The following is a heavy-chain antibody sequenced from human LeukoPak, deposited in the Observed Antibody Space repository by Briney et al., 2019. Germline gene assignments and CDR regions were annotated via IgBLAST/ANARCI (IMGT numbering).Heavy chain of an antibody. Sequence: GGSLRLSCAVSGFTFSAYAMSWVRQPPGKGLEWVSGISGSGDATWYADSVKGRFTISRDNSKNTVNVQMNSLRPEDTAVYYCAKCSGSSCYSSGAFDNWGQGTLVTVSS. V-gene: IGHV3-23*01. CDR1: GFTFSAYA. CDR2: ISGSGDAT. D-gene: IGHD2-15*01. CDR3: AKCSGSSCYSSGAFDN. J-gene: IGHJ4*02.